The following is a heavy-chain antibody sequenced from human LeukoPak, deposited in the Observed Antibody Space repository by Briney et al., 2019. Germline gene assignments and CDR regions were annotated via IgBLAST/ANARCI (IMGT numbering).Heavy chain of an antibody. D-gene: IGHD5-18*01. CDR3: AKLDTAMVIGDAFDI. CDR2: ISYDGGNK. J-gene: IGHJ3*02. V-gene: IGHV3-30*18. Sequence: GRSLRLSCAASGFTFSSYDMHWVRQAPGKGLEWVAVISYDGGNKYYADSVKGRFTISRDNSKNTLYLQMNSLRAEDTAVYYCAKLDTAMVIGDAFDIWGQGTMVTVSS. CDR1: GFTFSSYD.